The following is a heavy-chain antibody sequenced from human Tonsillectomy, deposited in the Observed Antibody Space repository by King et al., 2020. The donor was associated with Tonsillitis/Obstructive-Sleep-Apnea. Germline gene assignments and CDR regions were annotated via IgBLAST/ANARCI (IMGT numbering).Heavy chain of an antibody. D-gene: IGHD2-15*01. CDR3: AKAIGGSCYSPTEY. V-gene: IGHV3-23*04. CDR2: ISGSDDSA. J-gene: IGHJ4*02. Sequence: VQLVESGGGLVQPGGSLRLSCAASGFTFSSYAMSWVRQAPGKGLEWVLTISGSDDSAYYADSVKGRFTISRDNSKNTLFLLLNSLRADDTAVYYCAKAIGGSCYSPTEYWGQGTLVTVSS. CDR1: GFTFSSYA.